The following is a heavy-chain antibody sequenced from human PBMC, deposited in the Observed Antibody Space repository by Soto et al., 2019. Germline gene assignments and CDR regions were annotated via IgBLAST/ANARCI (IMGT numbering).Heavy chain of an antibody. CDR2: ISHSGSGT. V-gene: IGHV4-34*01. Sequence: QVQLQQWGAGLLKPSETLSLTCTVYGGSFSGNYWSWIRQPPGMGLEWIGEISHSGSGTNYNPSLKSRVTISVDTSQNQFSLKLSSVTAADTAMYYCARGHLPGGNTFYYDYGGQGTLVTVSS. J-gene: IGHJ4*02. CDR1: GGSFSGNY. CDR3: ARGHLPGGNTFYYDY. D-gene: IGHD2-15*01.